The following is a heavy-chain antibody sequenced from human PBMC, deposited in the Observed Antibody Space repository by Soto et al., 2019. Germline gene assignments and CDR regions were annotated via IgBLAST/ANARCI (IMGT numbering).Heavy chain of an antibody. D-gene: IGHD3-22*01. V-gene: IGHV4-59*01. CDR1: GGSISSYY. J-gene: IGHJ4*02. Sequence: PSETLSLTCTVSGGSISSYYWSWIRQPPGKGLEWIGYIYYSGSTNYNPSLKSRVTISVDTSKNQFSLKLSSVTAADTAVYYCARVRAYYYDSSGYGTDYFDYWGQGTLVTVSS. CDR3: ARVRAYYYDSSGYGTDYFDY. CDR2: IYYSGST.